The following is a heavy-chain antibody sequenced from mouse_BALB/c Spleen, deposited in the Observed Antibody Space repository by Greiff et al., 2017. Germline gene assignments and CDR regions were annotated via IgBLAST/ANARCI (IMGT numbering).Heavy chain of an antibody. CDR1: GFNIKDTY. V-gene: IGHV14-3*02. CDR2: IDPANGNT. Sequence: EVHLVESGAELVKPGASVKLSCTASGFNIKDTYMHWVKQRPEQGLEWIGRIDPANGNTKYDPKFQGKATITADTSSNTAYLQLSSLTSEDTAVYYCARDYYGSSFAWFAYWGQGTLVTVSA. J-gene: IGHJ3*01. CDR3: ARDYYGSSFAWFAY. D-gene: IGHD1-1*01.